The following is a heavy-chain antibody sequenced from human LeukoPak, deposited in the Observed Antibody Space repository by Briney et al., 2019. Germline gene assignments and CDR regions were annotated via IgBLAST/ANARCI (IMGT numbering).Heavy chain of an antibody. V-gene: IGHV4-59*01. J-gene: IGHJ5*02. D-gene: IGHD3-3*01. CDR2: IYYSGST. CDR1: GGSISSYY. Sequence: SETLSLTCTVSGGSISSYYWSWIRQPPGKGLEWIGYIYYSGSTNYNPSLKSRVTISVDTSKNQFSLKLSSVTAADTTVYYCARDRFAVLRFLERTYNWFDPWGQGTLVTVSS. CDR3: ARDRFAVLRFLERTYNWFDP.